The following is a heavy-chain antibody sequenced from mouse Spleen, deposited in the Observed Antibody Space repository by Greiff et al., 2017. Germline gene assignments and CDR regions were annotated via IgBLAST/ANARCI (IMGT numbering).Heavy chain of an antibody. CDR2: IYPGDGDT. CDR3: TRGEGFAY. CDR1: GYAFSSYW. V-gene: IGHV1-80*01. Sequence: VQLQQSGAELVKPGASVKISCKASGYAFSSYWMNWVKQRPGKGLEWIGQIYPGDGDTNYNGKFKGKATLTADKSSSTAYMELRSLTSEDSAVYYCTRGEGFAYWGQGTLVTVSA. J-gene: IGHJ3*01.